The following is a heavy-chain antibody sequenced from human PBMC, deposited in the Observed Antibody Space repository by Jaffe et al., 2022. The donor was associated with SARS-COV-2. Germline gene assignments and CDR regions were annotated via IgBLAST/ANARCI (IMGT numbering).Heavy chain of an antibody. CDR2: VDPNSGGT. J-gene: IGHJ4*02. Sequence: QVQLVQSGAEVKKPGASVKVSCEASGYTFTSYYFHWMRQAPGQGLEWMGWVDPNSGGTKYTQKFQGRVTMTRDTSISTVYMELSSLTSDDTAVYFCGRDRYGPFDYWGQGTPVTVSS. D-gene: IGHD1-20*01. V-gene: IGHV1-2*02. CDR3: GRDRYGPFDY. CDR1: GYTFTSYY.